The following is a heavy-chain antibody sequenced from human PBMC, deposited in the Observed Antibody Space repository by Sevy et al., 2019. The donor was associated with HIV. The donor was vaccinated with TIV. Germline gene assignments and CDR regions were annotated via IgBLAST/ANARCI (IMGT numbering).Heavy chain of an antibody. Sequence: GGSLRLSCAASGFTFSSYNLIWVRQAPGKGLEWVSSLSSDNSYIFYADSVRGRFTISRDNAKNSLYLQMNSLRADDTAVYYWATIGSSSEFKNWGQGTLVTVSS. CDR3: ATIGSSSEFKN. D-gene: IGHD6-6*01. CDR1: GFTFSSYN. CDR2: LSSDNSYI. V-gene: IGHV3-21*01. J-gene: IGHJ4*02.